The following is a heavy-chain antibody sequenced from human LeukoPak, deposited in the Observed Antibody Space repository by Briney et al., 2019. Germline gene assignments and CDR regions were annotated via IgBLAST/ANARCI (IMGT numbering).Heavy chain of an antibody. D-gene: IGHD1-26*01. CDR2: IYYSGST. CDR1: GGSISSGGYY. J-gene: IGHJ5*02. Sequence: SQTLSLTCTVSGGSISSGGYYWSWIRQHPGKGLEWIGYIYYSGSTYYNPSLKSRVTISADTSKNQFSLKLSSVTAADTAVYYCARDGSAALGINWFDPWGQGTLVTVSS. CDR3: ARDGSAALGINWFDP. V-gene: IGHV4-31*03.